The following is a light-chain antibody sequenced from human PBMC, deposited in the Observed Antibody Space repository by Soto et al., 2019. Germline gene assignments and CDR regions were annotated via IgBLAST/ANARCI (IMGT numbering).Light chain of an antibody. CDR2: EVS. Sequence: QSALTQPASVSGSPGQSITISCTGTSSDVGGYNYVSWYQQHPGKAPKLMIYEVSNRPSGVSNRFAGSKSGNTASLTISGLQAEDEADYCCSSYTSSSTLEGVVFGGGTKVTVL. CDR3: SSYTSSSTLEGVV. J-gene: IGLJ2*01. CDR1: SSDVGGYNY. V-gene: IGLV2-14*01.